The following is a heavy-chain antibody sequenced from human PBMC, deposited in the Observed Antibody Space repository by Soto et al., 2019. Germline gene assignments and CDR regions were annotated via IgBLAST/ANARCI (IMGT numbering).Heavy chain of an antibody. J-gene: IGHJ4*02. CDR1: GFTFSSYW. CDR2: IKKDGSEK. Sequence: GGSLRLSCAASGFTFSSYWMSWVRQAPGKGLEWVANIKKDGSEKYYVDSVKGRFTISRDNAKNSLYLQMNSLRAEDTAVYYCARDLDYGDDGGQIDYWGQGTLVTVSS. D-gene: IGHD4-17*01. CDR3: ARDLDYGDDGGQIDY. V-gene: IGHV3-7*01.